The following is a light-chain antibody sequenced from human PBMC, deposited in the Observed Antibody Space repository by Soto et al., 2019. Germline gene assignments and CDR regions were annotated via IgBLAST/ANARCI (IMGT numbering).Light chain of an antibody. Sequence: QSALTQPRSVSGSPGQSVTISCTGTNSDVGTYNYVSWYQQHPGKAPKLIIYEVSYRPSGVSARFSGSKSGDTASLTISGLQAEDEADYYCSSFTNTITRYAFGTGTKVTVL. CDR2: EVS. CDR3: SSFTNTITRYA. J-gene: IGLJ1*01. CDR1: NSDVGTYNY. V-gene: IGLV2-11*01.